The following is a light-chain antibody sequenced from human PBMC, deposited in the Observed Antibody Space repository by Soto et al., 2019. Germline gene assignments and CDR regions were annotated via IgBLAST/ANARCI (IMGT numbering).Light chain of an antibody. CDR1: SSDVGTHGY. Sequence: QSALTQPPSASGSPGQSVTISCTGTSSDVGTHGYVSWYQQHAGKAPKLMIYEVSNRPSGVPDRFSGSKSGNTASLTISGLQAEDEAEYYCSLYTTDSTYVFGTGTKLTVL. J-gene: IGLJ1*01. V-gene: IGLV2-18*01. CDR2: EVS. CDR3: SLYTTDSTYV.